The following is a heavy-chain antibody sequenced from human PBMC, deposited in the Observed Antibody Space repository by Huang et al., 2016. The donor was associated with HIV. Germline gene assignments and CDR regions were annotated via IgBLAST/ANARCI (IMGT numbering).Heavy chain of an antibody. CDR2: ITGKGAGKRGNV. Sequence: EVRLVESGGGLVQPGRSLRLSCAASGFTFEDYSMHWVREGPGKGLEYVSVITGKGAGKRGNVFYADSVKGRFIISRDDTGNSLYLQMNSLRVEDTALYYCAHLPEPTSPWTDYWGQGTLVTVSS. J-gene: IGHJ4*02. CDR1: GFTFEDYS. CDR3: AHLPEPTSPWTDY. D-gene: IGHD1-1*01. V-gene: IGHV3-9*01.